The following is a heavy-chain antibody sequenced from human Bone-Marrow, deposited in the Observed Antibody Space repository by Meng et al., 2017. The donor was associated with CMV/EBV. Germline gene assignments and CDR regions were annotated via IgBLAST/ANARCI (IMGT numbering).Heavy chain of an antibody. CDR3: AGDHPRNWELHGVGFDY. D-gene: IGHD1-26*01. J-gene: IGHJ4*02. V-gene: IGHV4-39*07. Sequence: SETLSLTCTVSGGSISSSSYYWGWIGQPPGKGLEWIGSIYYSGSTYYNPSLKSRVTISVDTSKNQFSLKLSSVTAADTAVYYCAGDHPRNWELHGVGFDYWGQGTLVTVSS. CDR2: IYYSGST. CDR1: GGSISSSSYY.